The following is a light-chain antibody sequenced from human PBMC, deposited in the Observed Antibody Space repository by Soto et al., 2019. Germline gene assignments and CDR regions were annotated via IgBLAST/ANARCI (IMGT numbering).Light chain of an antibody. CDR1: QSISNY. CDR2: AAS. V-gene: IGKV1-39*01. J-gene: IGKJ2*01. Sequence: DIQMTQSPSSLSASVGDRVTITCRASQSISNYLNWYQQKPGKAPKLLIYAASSLQSGVPSRFSGSGSVTDFTLTVSSLQPEDFATYYCQQSYSSPYTFGQGTKLEIK. CDR3: QQSYSSPYT.